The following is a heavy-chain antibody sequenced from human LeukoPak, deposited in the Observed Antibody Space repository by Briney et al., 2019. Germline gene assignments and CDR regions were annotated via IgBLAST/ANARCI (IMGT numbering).Heavy chain of an antibody. V-gene: IGHV1-8*01. CDR2: MNPNSGNT. J-gene: IGHJ4*02. D-gene: IGHD3-22*01. CDR3: ARVPDYYDSSGYYSDY. CDR1: GYTFTSYD. Sequence: AASVEVSCKASGYTFTSYDINWVRQATGQGLEWMGWMNPNSGNTGYAQKFQGRVTMTRNTSISTAYMELSSLRSEDTAVYYCARVPDYYDSSGYYSDYWGQGTLVTVSS.